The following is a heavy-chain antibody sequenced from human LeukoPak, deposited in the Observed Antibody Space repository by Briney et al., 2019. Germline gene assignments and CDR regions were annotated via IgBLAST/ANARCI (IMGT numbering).Heavy chain of an antibody. CDR2: IYPGDSDT. CDR3: ARTYNMDDYGLNDY. J-gene: IGHJ4*02. CDR1: GYSFTSYW. Sequence: KLGESLKISCKGSGYSFTSYWIGWVRQMPVKGLEWMGIIYPGDSDTRYSPSFQGQVTISADKSISTAYLQWSSLKASDTAMYYCARTYNMDDYGLNDYWGQGTLVTVSS. D-gene: IGHD4-17*01. V-gene: IGHV5-51*01.